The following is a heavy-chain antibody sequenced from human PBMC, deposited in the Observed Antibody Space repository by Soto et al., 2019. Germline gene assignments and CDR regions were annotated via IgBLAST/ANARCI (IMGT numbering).Heavy chain of an antibody. V-gene: IGHV4-34*09. J-gene: IGHJ4*02. CDR2: INHTGNT. CDR3: ARGTLV. D-gene: IGHD2-2*01. Sequence: ASETLSLTCAVYGGSFSGFYWTWIRQHPGRGLEWIGEINHTGNTNYNPSLKSRVNISVDTSTKQFSLKLSSVTAADTAVYYCARGTLVWGQGTLVTVSS. CDR1: GGSFSGFY.